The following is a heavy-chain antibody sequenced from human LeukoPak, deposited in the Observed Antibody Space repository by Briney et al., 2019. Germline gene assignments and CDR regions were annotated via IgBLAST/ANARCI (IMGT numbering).Heavy chain of an antibody. CDR2: INSDGSST. V-gene: IGHV3-74*01. Sequence: GGSLRLSCAASGFTFSSYWMHWVRHAPGKGLVWVSRINSDGSSTSYADSVKGRFTISRDNAKNTLYLQMNSLRAEDTAVYYCAREGRYFGWLITPYDYWGQGTLVTVSS. J-gene: IGHJ4*02. D-gene: IGHD3-9*01. CDR3: AREGRYFGWLITPYDY. CDR1: GFTFSSYW.